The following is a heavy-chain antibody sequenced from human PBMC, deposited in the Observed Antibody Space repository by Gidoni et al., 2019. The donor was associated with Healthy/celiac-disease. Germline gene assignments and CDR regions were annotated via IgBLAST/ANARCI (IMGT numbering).Heavy chain of an antibody. Sequence: QLQLQASCPGLVNPSETLSLPCTVSGGSLSSSSYYWGWLRQPPGKGLEWIGSIYYSGSTYYNPSLKSRVTISVDTSKNQFSLKLSSVTAADTAVYYCARRDQLLRFDPWGQGTLVTVSS. CDR1: GGSLSSSSYY. J-gene: IGHJ5*02. D-gene: IGHD2-2*01. V-gene: IGHV4-39*01. CDR2: IYYSGST. CDR3: ARRDQLLRFDP.